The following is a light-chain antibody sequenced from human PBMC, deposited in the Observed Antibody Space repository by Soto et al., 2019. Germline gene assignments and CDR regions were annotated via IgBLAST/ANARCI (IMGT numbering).Light chain of an antibody. Sequence: DIQMTQSPSSLSASLGVRVTITCRPSQSISNFLNWVQHKPGNAPKVLISAASTLQSGVPPRFSGSESGTDFTLTISSLQPEDSASYYCQQYYNSVLTFGGGTKVDIK. CDR2: AAS. CDR1: QSISNF. CDR3: QQYYNSVLT. V-gene: IGKV1-39*01. J-gene: IGKJ4*01.